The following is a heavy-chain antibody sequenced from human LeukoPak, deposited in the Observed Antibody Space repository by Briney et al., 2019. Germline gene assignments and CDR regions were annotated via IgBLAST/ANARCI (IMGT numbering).Heavy chain of an antibody. CDR1: GFRFSNND. CDR3: APDHYGSGLSVN. J-gene: IGHJ4*02. Sequence: GGSLRLSCAASGFRFSNNDIHWVRQPTGDGLEWVSFSGAAGDTYFLESVKGRFTISRDNAKNSLYLQMNSLRPEDTAVYHCAPDHYGSGLSVNWGQGTLVTVSS. CDR2: SGAAGDT. V-gene: IGHV3-13*01. D-gene: IGHD3-10*01.